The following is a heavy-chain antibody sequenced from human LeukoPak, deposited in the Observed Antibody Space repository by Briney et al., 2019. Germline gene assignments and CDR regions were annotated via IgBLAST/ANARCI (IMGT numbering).Heavy chain of an antibody. D-gene: IGHD5-12*01. J-gene: IGHJ4*02. CDR3: ASHIVATIRGPNPTDY. CDR1: GGSISSYY. Sequence: PSEALSLTCTVSGGSISSYYWSWLRQPPGKGLEWIGYIYYSGSTYYNPSLKSRVTASVDTSKNQFSLKLSSVTAADTAVYYCASHIVATIRGPNPTDYWGQGTLVTVSS. CDR2: IYYSGST. V-gene: IGHV4-59*12.